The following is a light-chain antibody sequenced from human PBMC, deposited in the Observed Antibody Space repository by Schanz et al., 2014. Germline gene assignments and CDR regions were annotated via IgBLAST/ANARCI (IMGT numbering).Light chain of an antibody. CDR3: SSHGGSRV. CDR2: DVR. CDR1: SSDVGGYNS. J-gene: IGLJ3*02. Sequence: QSALTQPASVSGSPGQSITISCTGTSSDVGGYNSVSWYQQHPGKAPKLMIYDVRNRPSGVSNRFSGSKSGNTASLTVSGLQAEDEADYYCSSHGGSRVFGGGTKLTVL. V-gene: IGLV2-14*01.